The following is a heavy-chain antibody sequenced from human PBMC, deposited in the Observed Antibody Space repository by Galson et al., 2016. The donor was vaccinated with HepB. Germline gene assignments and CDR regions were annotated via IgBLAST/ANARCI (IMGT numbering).Heavy chain of an antibody. Sequence: SLRLSCAASGFTFSNYWMHWVRQAPGKGLVWVSRIETDRSSTSYADSVKGRFTISRDNAKSTLYLQMNSLRVEDTAVYYCARVYCSSTICKGPSFDSWGQGTLVTVSS. D-gene: IGHD2-2*01. CDR2: IETDRSST. CDR3: ARVYCSSTICKGPSFDS. J-gene: IGHJ4*02. V-gene: IGHV3-74*01. CDR1: GFTFSNYW.